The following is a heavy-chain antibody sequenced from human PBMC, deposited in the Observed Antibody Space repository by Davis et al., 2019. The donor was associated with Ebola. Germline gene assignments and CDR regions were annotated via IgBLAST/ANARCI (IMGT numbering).Heavy chain of an antibody. CDR1: GGSISSYY. CDR2: ISGSGGST. V-gene: IGHV3-23*01. CDR3: AKEGELVAFDI. D-gene: IGHD2-8*02. J-gene: IGHJ3*02. Sequence: PSETLSLTCTVSGGSISSYYWSWVRQAPGKGLEWVSAISGSGGSTYYADSVKGRFTISRDNSKNTLYLQMNSLRAEDTAVYYCAKEGELVAFDIWGQGTMVTVSS.